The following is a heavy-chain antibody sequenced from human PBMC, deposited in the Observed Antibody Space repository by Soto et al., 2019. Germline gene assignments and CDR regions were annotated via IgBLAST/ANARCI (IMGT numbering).Heavy chain of an antibody. CDR2: IYYSGST. D-gene: IGHD5-18*01. V-gene: IGHV4-59*01. CDR1: GGSISSYY. J-gene: IGHJ4*02. CDR3: ARDRGYSYGVDY. Sequence: SETLSLTCTVSGGSISSYYWSWIRQPLGKGLEWIGYIYYSGSTNYNPSLKSRVTISVDTSKNQFSLKLSSVTAADTAVHYCARDRGYSYGVDYWGQGTLVTVSS.